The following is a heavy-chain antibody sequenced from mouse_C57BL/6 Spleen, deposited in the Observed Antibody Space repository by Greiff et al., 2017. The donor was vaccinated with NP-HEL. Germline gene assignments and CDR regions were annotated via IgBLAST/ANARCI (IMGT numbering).Heavy chain of an antibody. CDR3: ATLYDGYWNFDY. D-gene: IGHD2-3*01. V-gene: IGHV1-26*01. Sequence: EVQLQQSGPELVKPGASVKISCKASGYTFTDYYMNWVKQSHGKSLEWIGDINPNNGGTSYNQKFKGKATLTVDKSSSTAYMELRSLTSEDSAVYYCATLYDGYWNFDYWGQGTTLTVSS. J-gene: IGHJ2*01. CDR2: INPNNGGT. CDR1: GYTFTDYY.